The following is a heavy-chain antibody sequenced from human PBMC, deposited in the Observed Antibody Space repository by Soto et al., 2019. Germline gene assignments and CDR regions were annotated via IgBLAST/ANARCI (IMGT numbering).Heavy chain of an antibody. CDR2: ISGSGGST. CDR3: AKDAKGGYCSSTSCPFDY. CDR1: GFTFSSYG. D-gene: IGHD2-2*01. Sequence: GGSLRLSCAASGFTFSSYGMSWVRQAPGKGLEWVSAISGSGGSTYYADSVKGRFTISRDNSKNTLYLQMNSLRAEDTAVYYCAKDAKGGYCSSTSCPFDYWGQGTLVTVSS. J-gene: IGHJ4*02. V-gene: IGHV3-23*01.